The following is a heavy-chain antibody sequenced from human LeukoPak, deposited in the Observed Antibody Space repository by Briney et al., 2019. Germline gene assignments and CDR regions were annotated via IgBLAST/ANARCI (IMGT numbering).Heavy chain of an antibody. Sequence: ASVKVSCKTSGYTFTGYYMHWVRLAPGQGLEWMGWISPKTGGTQYAQKFQGRVTMTRDTSISTAYMDLRRLKSDDTGVYYCARAAGGYDYPFDYWGQGTLVTVSS. CDR1: GYTFTGYY. D-gene: IGHD5-12*01. J-gene: IGHJ4*02. V-gene: IGHV1-2*02. CDR2: ISPKTGGT. CDR3: ARAAGGYDYPFDY.